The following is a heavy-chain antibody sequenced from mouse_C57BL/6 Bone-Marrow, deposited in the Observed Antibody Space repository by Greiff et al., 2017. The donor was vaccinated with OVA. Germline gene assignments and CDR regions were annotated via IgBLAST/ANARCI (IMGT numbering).Heavy chain of an antibody. CDR3: AREGDGYPYYFDY. D-gene: IGHD2-3*01. J-gene: IGHJ2*01. V-gene: IGHV3-6*01. Sequence: EVQLQESGPGLVKPSQSLSLTCSVTGYSITSGYYWNWIRPLPGNQLEWVGYISYDGSNNYNPSLKNRISITRDTSKNQFFLKLNSVTTEDTTTYYCAREGDGYPYYFDYWGQGTTLTVSS. CDR1: GYSITSGYY. CDR2: ISYDGSN.